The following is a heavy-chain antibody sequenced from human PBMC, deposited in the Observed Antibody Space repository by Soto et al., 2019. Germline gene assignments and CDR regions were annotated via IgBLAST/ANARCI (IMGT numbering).Heavy chain of an antibody. D-gene: IGHD2-8*01. CDR2: IYYTGNT. CDR1: GGSISSGVNY. J-gene: IGHJ4*02. CDR3: ARVGRVSNGGFFDY. V-gene: IGHV4-31*03. Sequence: QVQLQESGPGLLKPSQTLSLTCTVSGGSISSGVNYWGWIRQHPGEGLEWIGHIYYTGNTYYNPSLKSRLTISVDTSKNQFSLKLSSVTAADTAVYFCARVGRVSNGGFFDYWGQGTLVTVSS.